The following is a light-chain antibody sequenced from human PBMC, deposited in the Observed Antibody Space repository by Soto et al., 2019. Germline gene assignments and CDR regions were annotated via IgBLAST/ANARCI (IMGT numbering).Light chain of an antibody. V-gene: IGKV3-11*01. CDR2: DAS. CDR1: QSVSSY. CDR3: HQRSNWS. J-gene: IGKJ3*01. Sequence: EIVLTQSPATLSLSPGERATLSCRASQSVSSYLAWYQQKPGQAPRLLIYDASNRATGIPARFSGSGSGTDFTLTISSLEPEDFAVYYCHQRSNWSFGPGTKVDIK.